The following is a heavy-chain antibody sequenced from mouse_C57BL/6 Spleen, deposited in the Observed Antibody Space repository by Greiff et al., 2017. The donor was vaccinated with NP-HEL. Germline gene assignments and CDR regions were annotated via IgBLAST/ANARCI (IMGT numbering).Heavy chain of an antibody. V-gene: IGHV1-53*01. CDR2: INPSNGGT. CDR3: ARSPSYYSNYGFAY. Sequence: QLQQSGTELVKPGASVKLSCKASGYTFTSYWMHWVKQRPGQGLEWIGNINPSNGGTNYNEKFKSKATLTVDKSSSTAYMQLSSLTSEDSAVYYCARSPSYYSNYGFAYWGQGTLVTVSA. J-gene: IGHJ3*01. D-gene: IGHD2-5*01. CDR1: GYTFTSYW.